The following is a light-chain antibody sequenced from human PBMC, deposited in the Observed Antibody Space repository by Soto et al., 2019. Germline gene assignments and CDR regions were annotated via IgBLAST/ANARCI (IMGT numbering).Light chain of an antibody. J-gene: IGLJ1*01. V-gene: IGLV2-14*01. Sequence: QSALTQPASVSGSPGQSITISCTGTSRDVGGYNYVSWYQQHPGKAPKLMIYEVSHRPSGVSNRFSGSKSGNTASLTISGLQAEDEADYYCTSYTSSSALDVFGTGTKVTVL. CDR1: SRDVGGYNY. CDR3: TSYTSSSALDV. CDR2: EVS.